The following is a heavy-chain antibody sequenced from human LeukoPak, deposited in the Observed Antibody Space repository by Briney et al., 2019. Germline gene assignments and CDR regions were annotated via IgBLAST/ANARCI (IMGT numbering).Heavy chain of an antibody. Sequence: GASVKVSCKASGYTFTSHAISWVRQAPGQGLEWMGYINTYNGNANYAQKAQGRVTMTTDTSTSTAYMELRSPRSGDTAVYYCAXXXXXXDWXTYYGMDVWGQGTTVTVSS. CDR2: INTYNGNA. CDR1: GYTFTSHA. D-gene: IGHD3-9*01. V-gene: IGHV1-18*01. J-gene: IGHJ6*02. CDR3: AXXXXXXDWXTYYGMDV.